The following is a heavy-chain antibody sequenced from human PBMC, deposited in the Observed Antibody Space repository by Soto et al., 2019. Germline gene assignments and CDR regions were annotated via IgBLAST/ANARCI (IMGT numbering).Heavy chain of an antibody. D-gene: IGHD1-26*01. CDR1: GFTFSNAL. J-gene: IGHJ4*02. Sequence: GGSLRLSCAASGFTFSNALMNWVRQAPGKGLEWVGRIKSKTDGGTTDYAAPVKGRFTISRDDSKNTLYLQMNSLKTEDTAVYYCTTMDLSIVGATTSYWGQGTLVTVSS. CDR3: TTMDLSIVGATTSY. V-gene: IGHV3-15*07. CDR2: IKSKTDGGTT.